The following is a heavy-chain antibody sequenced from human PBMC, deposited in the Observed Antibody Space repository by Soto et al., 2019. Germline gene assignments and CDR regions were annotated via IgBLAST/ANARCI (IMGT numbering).Heavy chain of an antibody. CDR2: IYYSGST. V-gene: IGHV4-31*03. CDR1: GDSIRSGNHY. CDR3: ATGYYDSSGYPDY. Sequence: SETLSLTCTVSGDSIRSGNHYWSWIRQPPGKGLEWIGYIYYSGSTYYNPSLKSRVTISVDTSKNQFSLKLSSVTAADTAVYYCATGYYDSSGYPDYWGQGTLVTVSS. D-gene: IGHD3-22*01. J-gene: IGHJ4*02.